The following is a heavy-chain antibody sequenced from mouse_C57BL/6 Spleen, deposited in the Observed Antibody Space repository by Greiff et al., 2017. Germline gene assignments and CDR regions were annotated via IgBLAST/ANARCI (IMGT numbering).Heavy chain of an antibody. J-gene: IGHJ4*01. CDR2: ISNLAYSI. D-gene: IGHD2-5*01. Sequence: EVQGVESGGGLVQPGGSLKLSCAASGFTFSDYGMAWVRQAPRKGPEWVALISNLAYSIYYADTVTGRFTVSRENAKNTRYLERSSLRSEDTAMYYCARLGYSNYVAYAMDYWGQGTSVTVSS. CDR3: ARLGYSNYVAYAMDY. CDR1: GFTFSDYG. V-gene: IGHV5-15*01.